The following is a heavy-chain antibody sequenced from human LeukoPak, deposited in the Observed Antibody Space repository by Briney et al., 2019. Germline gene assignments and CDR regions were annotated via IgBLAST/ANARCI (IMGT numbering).Heavy chain of an antibody. J-gene: IGHJ4*02. CDR3: ARYCSGGRCYSGLDY. Sequence: GGSLRLSCAASGFTINSNAMNWVRQAPGKELEWVSAITGSTYYADSVKGRFTISRDNSKNTLHLQMKSLRAEDTAIYYCARYCSGGRCYSGLDYWGQGTLVTVSS. V-gene: IGHV3-23*01. CDR2: ITGST. D-gene: IGHD2-15*01. CDR1: GFTINSNA.